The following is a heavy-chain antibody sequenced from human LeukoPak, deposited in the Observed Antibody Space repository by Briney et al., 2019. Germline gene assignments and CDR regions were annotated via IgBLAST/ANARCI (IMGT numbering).Heavy chain of an antibody. CDR2: ISSSSSYI. Sequence: GGSLRLSCAASGFTFSSYSMNWVRQAPGKGLEWVSSISSSSSYIYYADSVKGRFTISRDKAKNSLYLQMNSLGAEDTAVYYCARSYSGSPRNWFDPWGQGTLVTVSS. D-gene: IGHD1-26*01. V-gene: IGHV3-21*01. J-gene: IGHJ5*02. CDR1: GFTFSSYS. CDR3: ARSYSGSPRNWFDP.